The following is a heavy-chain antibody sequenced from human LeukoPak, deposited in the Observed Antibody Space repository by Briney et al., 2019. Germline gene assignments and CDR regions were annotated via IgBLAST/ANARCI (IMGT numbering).Heavy chain of an antibody. J-gene: IGHJ2*01. CDR2: ITSSSTM. CDR1: GFTFSSYS. CDR3: AREGQWLLWYFDL. Sequence: GGSLRLSCAASGFTFSSYSMNWVRQAPGKGLEWISKITSSSTMYYADSVRGRFTISRDNAKNSLYLQMSSLRAEDTAVYYCAREGQWLLWYFDLWGRGT. V-gene: IGHV3-48*04. D-gene: IGHD6-19*01.